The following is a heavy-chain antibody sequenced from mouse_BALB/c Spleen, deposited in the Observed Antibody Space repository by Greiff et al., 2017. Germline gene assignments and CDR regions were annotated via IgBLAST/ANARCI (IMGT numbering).Heavy chain of an antibody. CDR1: GYTFSSYW. D-gene: IGHD2-3*01. Sequence: QVQLQQSGAELMKPGASVKISCKATGYTFSSYWIEWVKQRPGHGLEWIGEILPGSGSTNYNEKFKGKATCTADTSSNTAYMQLSSLTSEDSAVYYCARSRGDGYYGFAGWGQGTLVTVAA. V-gene: IGHV1-9*01. J-gene: IGHJ3*01. CDR3: ARSRGDGYYGFAG. CDR2: ILPGSGST.